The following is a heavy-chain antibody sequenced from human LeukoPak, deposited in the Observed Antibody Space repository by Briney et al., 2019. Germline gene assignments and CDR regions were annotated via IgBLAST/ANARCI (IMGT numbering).Heavy chain of an antibody. CDR3: GRWVEWELLNDY. CDR1: GYTFTSYD. Sequence: ASVKVSCKASGYTFTSYDINRVRQATGQGLEWMGWMNPNSGNTGYAQKFQGRVTMTRNTSISTAYMELSSLRSEDTAVYYCGRWVEWELLNDYWGQGTLVTVSS. CDR2: MNPNSGNT. D-gene: IGHD1-26*01. V-gene: IGHV1-8*01. J-gene: IGHJ4*02.